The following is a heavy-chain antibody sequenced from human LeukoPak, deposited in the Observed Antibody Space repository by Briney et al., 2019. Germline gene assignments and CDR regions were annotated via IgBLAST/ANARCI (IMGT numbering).Heavy chain of an antibody. J-gene: IGHJ3*02. CDR2: ISAYNGNT. Sequence: GASAKVSCKASGYTFTTYGISWVRQATGQKLEWRGWISAYNGNTNYAQKRQRRDTMTTDTSTSTAYMELRSMRSDDTAVYYCASRASPYQRDAFDIWGQGTMVTVSS. V-gene: IGHV1-18*01. D-gene: IGHD2-2*01. CDR3: ASRASPYQRDAFDI. CDR1: GYTFTTYG.